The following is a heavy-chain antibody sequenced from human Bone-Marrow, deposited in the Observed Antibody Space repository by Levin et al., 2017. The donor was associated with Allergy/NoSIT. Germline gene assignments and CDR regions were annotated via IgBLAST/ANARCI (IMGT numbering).Heavy chain of an antibody. CDR2: IRSQTNTYAT. J-gene: IGHJ6*02. D-gene: IGHD2-2*01. CDR1: GFTFSDSA. Sequence: GGSLRLSCAVSGFTFSDSAVHWVRQTSGKGLEWVGLIRSQTNTYATAYAASVKGRFTVSRDDSKNPASLQMNSLKAEDTAVYYCTGRSTRTAAGMDVWGQGTTVTVS. V-gene: IGHV3-73*01. CDR3: TGRSTRTAAGMDV.